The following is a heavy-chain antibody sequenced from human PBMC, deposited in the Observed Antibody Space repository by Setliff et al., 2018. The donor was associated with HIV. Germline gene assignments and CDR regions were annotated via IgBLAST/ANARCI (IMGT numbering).Heavy chain of an antibody. CDR1: GGI. D-gene: IGHD2-15*01. CDR2: IIPVGGTT. V-gene: IGHV1-69*11. Sequence: SVKVSCKTSGGIISWVRQAPGQGLEWMGRIIPVGGTTNYAQKFQGRVTITADESTSTVYMELSSLRSEDTAVYYCARDSRDIVVVIAPEPEPYYYYGMDVWGEGTTVTV. CDR3: ARDSRDIVVVIAPEPEPYYYYGMDV. J-gene: IGHJ6*02.